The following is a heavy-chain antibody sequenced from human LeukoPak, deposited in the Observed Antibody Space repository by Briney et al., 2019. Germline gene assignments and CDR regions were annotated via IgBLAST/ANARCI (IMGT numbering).Heavy chain of an antibody. CDR1: GGTFSSYA. V-gene: IGHV1-69*05. D-gene: IGHD1-26*01. Sequence: SVKVSCKASGGTFSSYAISWVRQAPGQGLEWMGGIIPIFGTANYAQKFQGRVTITTDESTSTAYMELSSLRSEDTAVYYCARHRWELPGSGPEDYWGQGTLVTVSS. CDR2: IIPIFGTA. J-gene: IGHJ4*02. CDR3: ARHRWELPGSGPEDY.